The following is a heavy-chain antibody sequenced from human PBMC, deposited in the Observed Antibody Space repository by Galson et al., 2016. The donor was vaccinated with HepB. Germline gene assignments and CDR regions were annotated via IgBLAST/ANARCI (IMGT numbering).Heavy chain of an antibody. CDR2: ISGSGDNT. CDR3: VRSNFADY. CDR1: GFTFRDYA. V-gene: IGHV3-23*01. D-gene: IGHD4-11*01. J-gene: IGHJ4*02. Sequence: SLRLSCAASGFTFRDYAMNWVRQAPGKGLQWVSTISGSGDNTYYGDSVKGRFAVSRGNSKNTLSLQLSSLGAEDTAVYYCVRSNFADYWGQGAPVTVSS.